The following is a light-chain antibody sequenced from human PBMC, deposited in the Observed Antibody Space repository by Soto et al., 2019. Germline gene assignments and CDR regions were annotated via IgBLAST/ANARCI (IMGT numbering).Light chain of an antibody. Sequence: QSVLTQPASVSGSPGQSITISCTGTSSDVGGYNYVSWYQHHPGKAPKLMISDVSNRPSGVSTRFSGSKSGNTASLTISGLQAEDEADYYCSSYTSSSPDVFGAGTKLTVL. J-gene: IGLJ1*01. CDR1: SSDVGGYNY. CDR2: DVS. V-gene: IGLV2-14*03. CDR3: SSYTSSSPDV.